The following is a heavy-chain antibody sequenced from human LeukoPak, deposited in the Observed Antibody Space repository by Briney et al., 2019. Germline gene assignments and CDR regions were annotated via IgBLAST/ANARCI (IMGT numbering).Heavy chain of an antibody. V-gene: IGHV3-21*01. CDR3: ARVKALGSWNYRSTTYYFDY. D-gene: IGHD1-7*01. Sequence: HGESLKISCAASGFTFSSYSMNWVRQAPGKGLEWVSSISSSSSYIYHADSVKGRFTISRDNAKNSLYLQVNSLRAEDTAVYYCARVKALGSWNYRSTTYYFDYWGQGTLVTVSS. J-gene: IGHJ4*02. CDR2: ISSSSSYI. CDR1: GFTFSSYS.